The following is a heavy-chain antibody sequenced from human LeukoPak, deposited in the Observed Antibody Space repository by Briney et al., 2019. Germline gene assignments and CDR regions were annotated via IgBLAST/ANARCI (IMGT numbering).Heavy chain of an antibody. V-gene: IGHV4-59*08. CDR1: GVSISSYY. CDR2: IYHSGST. D-gene: IGHD2-2*03. J-gene: IGHJ4*02. Sequence: SETLSLTCTVSGVSISSYYWSWIRQPPGKGLEWIGYIYHSGSTNYNPSLKSRVTISVDTSKNQFSLKLSSVTAADTAVYYCARTGVLDYLYYFDYWGQGTLVTVSS. CDR3: ARTGVLDYLYYFDY.